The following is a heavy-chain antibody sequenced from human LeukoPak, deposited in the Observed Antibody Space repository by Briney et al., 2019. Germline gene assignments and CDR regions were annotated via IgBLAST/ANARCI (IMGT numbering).Heavy chain of an antibody. CDR1: GGSISSGGYY. CDR3: ARASYDFWSGYLEGYGYYFDY. Sequence: SETLSLTCTVSGGSISSGGYYWSWIRQHPGKGLEWIGYIYYSGSTYYNPSLKSRVTISVDTSKNQFSLKLSPVTAADTAVYYCARASYDFWSGYLEGYGYYFDYWGQGTLVTVSS. V-gene: IGHV4-31*03. J-gene: IGHJ4*02. D-gene: IGHD3-3*01. CDR2: IYYSGST.